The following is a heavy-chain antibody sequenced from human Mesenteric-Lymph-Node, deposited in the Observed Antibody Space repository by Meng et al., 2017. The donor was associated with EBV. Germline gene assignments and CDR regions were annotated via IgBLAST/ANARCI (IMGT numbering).Heavy chain of an antibody. CDR1: GYTFTNFG. D-gene: IGHD3-22*01. CDR2: ISAYNSNT. J-gene: IGHJ4*02. CDR3: ARISDYDSSGLDY. V-gene: IGHV1-18*01. Sequence: QVQLVQSGGEMKKPGASVNVSCKASGYTFTNFGITWVRQAPGQGLEWLGWISAYNSNTDYAQSLQGRVIMTKDTSTSTAYMDLRSLRPDDTAVYYCARISDYDSSGLDYWGQGTLVTVSS.